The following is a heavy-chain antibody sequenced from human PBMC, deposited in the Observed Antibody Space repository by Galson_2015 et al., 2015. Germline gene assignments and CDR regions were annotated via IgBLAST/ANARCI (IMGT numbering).Heavy chain of an antibody. CDR3: ARGGVTSAPDCFDI. V-gene: IGHV3-33*01. Sequence: SLRLSCAASGFTFSNYGMHWVRQAPGKGLEWVAVIWYDGGNKYYVDSVKGRFTISRDNFKNTLYLQMNSLRAEDTAVYYCARGGVTSAPDCFDIWGQGTMVTVSA. CDR2: IWYDGGNK. CDR1: GFTFSNYG. D-gene: IGHD2-21*01. J-gene: IGHJ3*02.